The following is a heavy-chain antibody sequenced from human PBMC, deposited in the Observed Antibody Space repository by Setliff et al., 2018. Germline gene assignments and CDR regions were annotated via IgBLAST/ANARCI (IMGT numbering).Heavy chain of an antibody. J-gene: IGHJ6*03. D-gene: IGHD6-19*01. CDR3: ARAISGWYSAHYYYMDV. CDR2: IYPSGST. Sequence: SETLSLTCAVSGGSISNTFYYWTWIRQPAGKGLEWIGHIYPSGSTNYNPSLKSRVTISVDASKNQLSLNLRSVTAADTAVYYCARAISGWYSAHYYYMDVWGKGTTVTVSS. CDR1: GGSISNTFYY. V-gene: IGHV4-61*09.